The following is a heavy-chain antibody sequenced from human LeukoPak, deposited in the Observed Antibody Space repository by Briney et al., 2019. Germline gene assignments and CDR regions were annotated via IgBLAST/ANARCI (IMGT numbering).Heavy chain of an antibody. CDR1: GGSFSGYY. CDR2: INHSGST. V-gene: IGHV4-34*01. Sequence: SETLSLTCAVYGGSFSGYYWSWIRQPPGKGLEWIGEINHSGSTNYNPSLKSRVTISVDTSKNQFSLKLSSVTAADTAVYYCARERPGLVRPWDYWGQGTLVTVSS. J-gene: IGHJ4*02. D-gene: IGHD6-6*01. CDR3: ARERPGLVRPWDY.